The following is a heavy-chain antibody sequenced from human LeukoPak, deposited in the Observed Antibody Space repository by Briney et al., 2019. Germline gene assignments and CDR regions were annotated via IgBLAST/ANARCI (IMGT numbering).Heavy chain of an antibody. CDR1: GFTFSNGW. CDR2: IKSKTDGGTT. D-gene: IGHD1-26*01. CDR3: ASIVGSYHYDAFDI. J-gene: IGHJ3*02. V-gene: IGHV3-15*01. Sequence: GGSLRLSCAASGFTFSNGWMNWVRQAPGKGLEWVGRIKSKTDGGTTDYAAPVKGRFTISRDDSKNTLYLQMNSLRAEDTAVYYCASIVGSYHYDAFDIWGQGTMVTVSS.